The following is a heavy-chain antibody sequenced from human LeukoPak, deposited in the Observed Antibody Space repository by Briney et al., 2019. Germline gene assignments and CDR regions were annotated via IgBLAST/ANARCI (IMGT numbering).Heavy chain of an antibody. Sequence: GASVKVSCKVSGYTLTELSMHWVRQAPGKGLEWMGGFDPEDGETIYAQKFQGRVTMTEDTSTDTAYMELSSLRSEDTAVYYCARVHYDFWSGPEPYYFDYWGQGTLVTVSS. CDR3: ARVHYDFWSGPEPYYFDY. CDR2: FDPEDGET. V-gene: IGHV1-24*01. J-gene: IGHJ4*02. D-gene: IGHD3-3*01. CDR1: GYTLTELS.